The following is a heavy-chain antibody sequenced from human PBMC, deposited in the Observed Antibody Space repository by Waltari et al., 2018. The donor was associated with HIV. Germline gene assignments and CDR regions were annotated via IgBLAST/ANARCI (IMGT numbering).Heavy chain of an antibody. Sequence: EVQLVESGGGLVQPGGSLRLSCVASGFTFRCSWMHWVRQGPGRGLVWVSRIKNDGSNTNYADSVKGRINISRDNAKNTLYLQMNSLRAEDTAVYSCVRDYDSSGYYSANWFDPWGQGTLVTVSS. J-gene: IGHJ5*02. CDR1: GFTFRCSW. V-gene: IGHV3-74*01. D-gene: IGHD3-22*01. CDR3: VRDYDSSGYYSANWFDP. CDR2: IKNDGSNT.